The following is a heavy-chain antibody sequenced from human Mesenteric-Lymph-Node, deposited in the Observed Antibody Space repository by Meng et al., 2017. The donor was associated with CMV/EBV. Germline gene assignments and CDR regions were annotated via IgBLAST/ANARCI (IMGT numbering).Heavy chain of an antibody. Sequence: QVQLVQSGAEVKKPGASVKVSCKASGGTFSSYTISWVRQAPGQGLEWMGRIIPILGIANYAQKFQCRVTITAAKSTSTAYMELSSLRSEDTAVYYCAGGIAAAGSRWFDPWGQGTLVTVSS. J-gene: IGHJ5*02. D-gene: IGHD6-13*01. CDR2: IIPILGIA. CDR3: AGGIAAAGSRWFDP. V-gene: IGHV1-69*02. CDR1: GGTFSSYT.